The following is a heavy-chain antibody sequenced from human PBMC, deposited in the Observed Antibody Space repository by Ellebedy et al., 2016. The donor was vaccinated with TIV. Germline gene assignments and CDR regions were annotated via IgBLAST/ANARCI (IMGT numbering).Heavy chain of an antibody. D-gene: IGHD3-3*01. Sequence: PSETLSLTCTVFGGSISNYYWSWVRQPAGKGLEWIGRIYASGTTHYNPSLKSRVTLSLDTSKNQFSLRLNSVTAADTARYYCARDDGGSGYVDYWGQGTLVTVSS. J-gene: IGHJ4*02. CDR3: ARDDGGSGYVDY. CDR2: IYASGTT. CDR1: GGSISNYY. V-gene: IGHV4-4*07.